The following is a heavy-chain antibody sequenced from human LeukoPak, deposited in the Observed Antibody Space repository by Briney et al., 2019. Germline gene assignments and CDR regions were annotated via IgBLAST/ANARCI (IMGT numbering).Heavy chain of an antibody. V-gene: IGHV4-38-2*02. CDR2: IYHSGST. J-gene: IGHJ4*02. D-gene: IGHD3-10*01. Sequence: SETLSLTCTVSGSSISNGYYWGWIRQPPGKGLEWIGNIYHSGSTYYNPSLKSRVTISVDTSRNQFSLKMSSVTAADTAAYYCASLYGSGFSFDYWGRGTLVTVSS. CDR3: ASLYGSGFSFDY. CDR1: GSSISNGYY.